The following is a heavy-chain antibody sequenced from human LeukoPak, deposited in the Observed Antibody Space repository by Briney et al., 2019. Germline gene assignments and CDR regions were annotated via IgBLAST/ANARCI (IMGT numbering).Heavy chain of an antibody. CDR1: GFTVSSNY. Sequence: PGGSLRLSCAASGFTVSSNYMSWVRQAPGKGLEWVAVLYSGGSTYYADSVKGRFTISRDNSKNTLYLQMNSLRAEDTAVYYCARDGSGWYREGGGNYYGMDVWGQGTTVTVSS. D-gene: IGHD6-19*01. CDR2: LYSGGST. V-gene: IGHV3-53*01. J-gene: IGHJ6*02. CDR3: ARDGSGWYREGGGNYYGMDV.